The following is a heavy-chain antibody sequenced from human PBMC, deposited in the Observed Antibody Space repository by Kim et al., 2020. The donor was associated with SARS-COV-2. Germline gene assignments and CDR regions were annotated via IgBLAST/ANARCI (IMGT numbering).Heavy chain of an antibody. CDR2: IYYSGST. V-gene: IGHV4-39*01. Sequence: SETLSLTCTVSGGSISSSSYYWGWIRQPPGKGLEWIGSIYYSGSTYYNPSLKSRVTISVDTSKNQFSLKLSSVTAADTAVYYCARRHRDYGMDVWGQGTTVTVSS. CDR1: GGSISSSSYY. CDR3: ARRHRDYGMDV. J-gene: IGHJ6*02.